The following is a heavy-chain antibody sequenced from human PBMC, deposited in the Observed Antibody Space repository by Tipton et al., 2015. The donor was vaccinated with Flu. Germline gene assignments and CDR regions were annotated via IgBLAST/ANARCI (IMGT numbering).Heavy chain of an antibody. D-gene: IGHD4-23*01. CDR2: IYYSGST. Sequence: TLSLTCTVSGDSVNYYYWNWIRQPPGKGLEWIGYIYYSGSTNYNPSLKSRVTISVDTSKNQFSLKLSSVTAADTAVYYCATEYRGGGNRYYFDYWGQGTLVTVSS. J-gene: IGHJ4*02. CDR3: ATEYRGGGNRYYFDY. V-gene: IGHV4-59*02. CDR1: GDSVNYYY.